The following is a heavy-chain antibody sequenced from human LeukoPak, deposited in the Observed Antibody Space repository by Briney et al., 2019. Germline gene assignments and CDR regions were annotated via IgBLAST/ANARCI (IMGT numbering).Heavy chain of an antibody. CDR1: GGTFSSYA. D-gene: IGHD5-12*01. Sequence: RASVKVSCKASGGTFSSYAISWVRQAPGQGLKWMGGIIPIFGTANYAQKFQGRVTITTDESTSTAYMELSSLRSEDTAVYYCAREEVALFDPWGQGTLVTVSS. CDR3: AREEVALFDP. J-gene: IGHJ5*02. V-gene: IGHV1-69*05. CDR2: IIPIFGTA.